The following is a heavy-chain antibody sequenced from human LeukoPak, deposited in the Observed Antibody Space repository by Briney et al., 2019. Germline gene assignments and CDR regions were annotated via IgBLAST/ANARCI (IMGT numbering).Heavy chain of an antibody. Sequence: KPGGSLRLSCADSGFTFSTYSMNWVRQAPGKGLEWVSSITCTSAYIYYTDSVKGRFTISRDNAKNSLFLQMNSLRAEDTAVYYCARGTATADYWGQGTLVTVSS. CDR3: ARGTATADY. CDR1: GFTFSTYS. J-gene: IGHJ4*02. CDR2: ITCTSAYI. D-gene: IGHD2-21*02. V-gene: IGHV3-21*01.